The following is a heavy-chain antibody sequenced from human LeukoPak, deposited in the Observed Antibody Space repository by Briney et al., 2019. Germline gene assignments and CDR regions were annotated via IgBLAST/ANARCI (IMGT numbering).Heavy chain of an antibody. CDR1: GFTFGDYA. CDR3: TRAGGSGFSFDY. J-gene: IGHJ4*02. CDR2: IRSNNYDGTT. Sequence: GGSLRLSCTVSGFTFGDYAMTWLRQAPGKGLEWVGFIRSNNYDGTTEYAASVKGRFGISRDDSKSIAYLQMNSLKIEDTAVYYCTRAGGSGFSFDYWGQGTLVTVSS. V-gene: IGHV3-49*03. D-gene: IGHD3-10*01.